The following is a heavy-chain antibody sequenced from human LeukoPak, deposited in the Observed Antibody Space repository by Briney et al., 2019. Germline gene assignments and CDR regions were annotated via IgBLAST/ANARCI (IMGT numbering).Heavy chain of an antibody. Sequence: ASVKVSCKASGYTFTSYDINWARQAPGQGLEWMGWMNPNSGNTGYAQKFQGRVTMTRNTSISTAYMELSSLRSEDTAVYYCARWTTVNYGMDVWGQGTTVTVSS. V-gene: IGHV1-8*01. D-gene: IGHD4-17*01. CDR2: MNPNSGNT. J-gene: IGHJ6*02. CDR1: GYTFTSYD. CDR3: ARWTTVNYGMDV.